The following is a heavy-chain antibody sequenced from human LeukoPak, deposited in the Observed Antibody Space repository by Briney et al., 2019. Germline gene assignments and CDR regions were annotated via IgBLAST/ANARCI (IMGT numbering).Heavy chain of an antibody. D-gene: IGHD5-12*01. CDR3: ARDLGLGGYDLGLIY. CDR2: IYYSGST. J-gene: IGHJ4*02. V-gene: IGHV4-39*07. Sequence: SETLFLTCTVSGGSISSSSYYWGWIRQPPGKGLEWIGSIYYSGSTYYNPSLKSRVTISVDTSKNQFSLKLSSVTAADTAVYYCARDLGLGGYDLGLIYWGQGTLVTVSS. CDR1: GGSISSSSYY.